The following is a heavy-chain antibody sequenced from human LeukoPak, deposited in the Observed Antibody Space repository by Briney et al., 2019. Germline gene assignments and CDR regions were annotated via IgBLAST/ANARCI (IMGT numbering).Heavy chain of an antibody. V-gene: IGHV4-34*01. Sequence: SETLSLTCAVYGGSFSGYYWSWIRQPPGKGLEWIGEINHSGSTNYNPSLKSRVTISVDTSKNQFSLKLSSVTAAGTAVYYCARDVDTALDYWGQGTLVTVSS. CDR1: GGSFSGYY. J-gene: IGHJ4*02. CDR2: INHSGST. CDR3: ARDVDTALDY. D-gene: IGHD5-18*01.